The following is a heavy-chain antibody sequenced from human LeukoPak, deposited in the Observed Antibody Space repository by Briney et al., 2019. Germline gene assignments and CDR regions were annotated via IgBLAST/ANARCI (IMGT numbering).Heavy chain of an antibody. CDR2: ISGTGGST. Sequence: GGSLRLSCAASGFTVSTYAMSWVRQAPGKGLEWVSGISGTGGSTYYADSVKGRFTISRDNSKNTLYLQMNSLRAEDTAVYYCARGRARYFDLWGRGTLVTVSS. CDR1: GFTVSTYA. V-gene: IGHV3-23*01. J-gene: IGHJ2*01. CDR3: ARGRARYFDL.